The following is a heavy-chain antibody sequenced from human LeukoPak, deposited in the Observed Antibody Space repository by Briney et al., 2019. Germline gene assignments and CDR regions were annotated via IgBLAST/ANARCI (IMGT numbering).Heavy chain of an antibody. CDR2: VSGSGGTT. J-gene: IGHJ4*02. D-gene: IGHD3-10*01. CDR3: AKLLRAGRLLTISLDS. Sequence: GGSLRLSCAASGFPFSSYAIHWVRQAPGKGLEWVSAVSGSGGTTHYADSAKGRFTISRDNSKNTLYLQLNSLRAEDTAVYYCAKLLRAGRLLTISLDSWGQGTLVTVSS. V-gene: IGHV3-23*01. CDR1: GFPFSSYA.